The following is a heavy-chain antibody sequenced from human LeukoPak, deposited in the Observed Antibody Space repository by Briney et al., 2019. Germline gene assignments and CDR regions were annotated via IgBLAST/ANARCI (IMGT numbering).Heavy chain of an antibody. CDR2: ISSSVSYI. D-gene: IGHD6-19*01. Sequence: GGSLRLSCAASGFTFSSYSMNWVRQAPGKGLEWVSSISSSVSYIYYAGSVKGRFTITRDNAKNSLYLQMNSLRAEDTAVYYCAREFWGSIAVAGSRSAFDIWGQGTMVTVSS. CDR1: GFTFSSYS. J-gene: IGHJ3*02. V-gene: IGHV3-21*01. CDR3: AREFWGSIAVAGSRSAFDI.